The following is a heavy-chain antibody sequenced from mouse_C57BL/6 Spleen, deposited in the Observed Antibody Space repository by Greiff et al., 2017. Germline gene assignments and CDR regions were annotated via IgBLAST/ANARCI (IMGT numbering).Heavy chain of an antibody. V-gene: IGHV5-9*01. J-gene: IGHJ2*01. D-gene: IGHD2-2*01. Sequence: EVQVVESGGGLVKPGGSLTLSCAASGFTFSSYTMSWVRQTPEKRLEWVATISGGGGNTYYPDSVKGRFTISRDNAKNTLYLQMSSLRSEDTALYYCARATMVTTNFDYWGQGTTLTVSS. CDR3: ARATMVTTNFDY. CDR2: ISGGGGNT. CDR1: GFTFSSYT.